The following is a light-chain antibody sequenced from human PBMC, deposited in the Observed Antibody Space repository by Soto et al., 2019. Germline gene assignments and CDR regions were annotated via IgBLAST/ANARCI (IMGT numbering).Light chain of an antibody. J-gene: IGKJ4*01. CDR1: QSVRNY. CDR3: QQRSNWPLT. Sequence: EIMLTQSPATLSLSPGERATLSCRASQSVRNYLAWYQQKPGQPPRLLIYDTSTRATGVPARFSGSGSGTDFTLTISSLEPEDFAVYCCQQRSNWPLTFGGGTKVDIK. CDR2: DTS. V-gene: IGKV3-11*01.